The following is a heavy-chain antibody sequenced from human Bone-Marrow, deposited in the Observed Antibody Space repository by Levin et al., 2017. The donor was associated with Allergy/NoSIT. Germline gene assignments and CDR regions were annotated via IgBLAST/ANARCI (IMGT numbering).Heavy chain of an antibody. CDR3: VRDFDRTFDY. V-gene: IGHV3-74*01. CDR2: SNPDGSST. J-gene: IGHJ4*02. CDR1: GFTFGNYW. Sequence: GGSLRLSCAVSGFTFGNYWMYWVRQAPGKGLVWVSYSNPDGSSTTYAGSVKGRFTISRDNAKNTLYLQMDSLRAEDTGVYYCVRDFDRTFDYWGQGTLVTVSS.